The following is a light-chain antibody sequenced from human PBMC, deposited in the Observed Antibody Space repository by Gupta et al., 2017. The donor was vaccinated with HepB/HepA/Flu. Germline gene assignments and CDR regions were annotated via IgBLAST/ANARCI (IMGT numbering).Light chain of an antibody. Sequence: DIQMTQSPSSLSASVGDRVTITCRASQSISSHLNWYQHKPGRAPRLLIYAASSLQSGGPSRFSGSGSGTDFTLTSHLLQHEDFETYYRQKNYNDPYSRGQEVEIEIK. V-gene: IGKV1-39*01. CDR2: AAS. J-gene: IGKJ2*03. CDR3: QKNYNDPYS. CDR1: QSISSH.